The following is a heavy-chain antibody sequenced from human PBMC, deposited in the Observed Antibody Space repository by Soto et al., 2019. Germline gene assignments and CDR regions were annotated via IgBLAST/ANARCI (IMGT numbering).Heavy chain of an antibody. V-gene: IGHV4-34*01. D-gene: IGHD2-21*02. CDR2: VYHTGDT. CDR3: AREIVTAGGNNYFDP. J-gene: IGHJ5*02. CDR1: GGSFSGYY. Sequence: SETLSLTCAVYGGSFSGYYWSWVRQSPGRGLEWIGNVYHTGDTNFNPSLQSRVTFSVDKSNNQFSLRLTSVTAADTAVYFCAREIVTAGGNNYFDPWGPGTLVTVSS.